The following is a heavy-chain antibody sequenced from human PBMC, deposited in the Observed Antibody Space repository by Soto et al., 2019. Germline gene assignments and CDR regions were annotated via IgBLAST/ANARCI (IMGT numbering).Heavy chain of an antibody. Sequence: SETLSLTCTVSGCSISSSSYYWGWIRQPPGKGLEWIGSIYYSGSTYYNPSLKSRVTISVDTSKNQFSLKLSSVTAADTAVYYCARQEVAVAGRRYNWFDPWGQGTLVTVSS. D-gene: IGHD6-19*01. CDR2: IYYSGST. CDR3: ARQEVAVAGRRYNWFDP. CDR1: GCSISSSSYY. J-gene: IGHJ5*02. V-gene: IGHV4-39*01.